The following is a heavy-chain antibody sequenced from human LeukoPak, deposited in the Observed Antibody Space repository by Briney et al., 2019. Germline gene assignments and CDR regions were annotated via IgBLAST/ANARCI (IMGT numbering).Heavy chain of an antibody. CDR3: ARGTSGDGYYYYMDV. CDR1: GGSINNYY. Sequence: PSETLSLTCTVSGGSINNYYWSWIRQPPGKGLEWIGYIYYSGSTNYNPSLKSRVTISVDTSKNQFSLKLSSVTAADTAVYYCARGTSGDGYYYYMDVWGKGTTVTVSS. V-gene: IGHV4-59*01. J-gene: IGHJ6*03. CDR2: IYYSGST. D-gene: IGHD4-17*01.